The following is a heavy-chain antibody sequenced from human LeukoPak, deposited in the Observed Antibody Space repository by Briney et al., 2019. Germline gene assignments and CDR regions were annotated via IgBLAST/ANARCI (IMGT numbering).Heavy chain of an antibody. CDR2: ISWNSGSI. J-gene: IGHJ3*02. D-gene: IGHD3-22*01. CDR1: GFTFDDYA. V-gene: IGHV3-9*01. CDR3: AKDIGAKITMIVVEDYTPTNAFDI. Sequence: GRSLRLSCAASGFTFDDYAMHWVRQAPGKGLEWVSGISWNSGSIGYADSVKGRFTISRDNAKNSLYLQMNSLRAEDTALYYCAKDIGAKITMIVVEDYTPTNAFDIWGQGAMVTVSS.